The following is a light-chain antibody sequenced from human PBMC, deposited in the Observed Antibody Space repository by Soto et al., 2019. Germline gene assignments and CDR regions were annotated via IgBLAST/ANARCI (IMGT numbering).Light chain of an antibody. V-gene: IGLV2-14*01. J-gene: IGLJ2*01. CDR3: SSYTTTSTWG. CDR2: DVS. Sequence: QSALTQPASVSGSPGQSITISCTGTITDVGSSNYVSWYKQHPGKAPKLMIYDVSNRPSGVSNRFSGSKSGNTASLTISGLQAEDEADYYCSSYTTTSTWGFGGGTKLTGL. CDR1: ITDVGSSNY.